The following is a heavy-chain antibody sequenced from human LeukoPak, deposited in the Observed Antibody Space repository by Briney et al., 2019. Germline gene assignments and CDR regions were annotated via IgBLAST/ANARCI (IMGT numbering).Heavy chain of an antibody. CDR3: AREYYYGSGIRF. Sequence: PSETLSLTCTVSGYSISSGYYWGWIRQPPGKGLEWIGSIYHSGSTNYNPSLKSRVTISVDTSKNQFSLKLSSVTAADTAVYYCAREYYYGSGIRFWGQGTLVTVSS. D-gene: IGHD3-10*01. CDR2: IYHSGST. V-gene: IGHV4-38-2*02. CDR1: GYSISSGYY. J-gene: IGHJ4*02.